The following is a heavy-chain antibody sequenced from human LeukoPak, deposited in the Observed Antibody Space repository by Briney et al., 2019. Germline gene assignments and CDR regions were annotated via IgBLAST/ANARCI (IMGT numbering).Heavy chain of an antibody. CDR3: ARDFPYSSGYMDV. V-gene: IGHV3-30*02. J-gene: IGHJ6*03. CDR1: GFTFSYNG. Sequence: GGSLRLSCVASGFTFSYNGMHWVRQAPGKGLEWVAFIRYDGSNKYYADSVKDRFTISRDNSKNTLYLQMNSLRAEDTAVYYCARDFPYSSGYMDVWGKGTTVTVSS. D-gene: IGHD6-19*01. CDR2: IRYDGSNK.